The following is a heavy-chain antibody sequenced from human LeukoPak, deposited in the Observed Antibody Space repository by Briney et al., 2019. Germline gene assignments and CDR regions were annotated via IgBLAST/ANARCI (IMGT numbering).Heavy chain of an antibody. CDR2: ISGSGGST. D-gene: IGHD6-19*01. V-gene: IGHV3-23*01. J-gene: IGHJ4*02. CDR3: AKGRGSGWYGGQVHFDY. Sequence: GGSLRLSCAASGFTFSSYAMSWVRQAPGKGLEWVSAISGSGGSTYYADSVKGRFTVSRDNAKNSLYLQMNSLRAEDTALYYCAKGRGSGWYGGQVHFDYWGQGTLVTVSS. CDR1: GFTFSSYA.